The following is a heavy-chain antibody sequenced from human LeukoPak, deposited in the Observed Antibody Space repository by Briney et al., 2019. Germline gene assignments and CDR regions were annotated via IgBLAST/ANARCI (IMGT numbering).Heavy chain of an antibody. CDR3: ARQIAADAFDI. CDR1: GYSISSGYY. J-gene: IGHJ3*02. V-gene: IGHV4-38-2*01. CDR2: IYHSGST. D-gene: IGHD6-13*01. Sequence: SETLSLTCAVFGYSISSGYYWGWIRQPPGKGLEWIGSIYHSGSTYYNPSLKSRVTISVDTSKNQFSLKLSSVTAADTAVYYCARQIAADAFDIWGQGTMVTVSS.